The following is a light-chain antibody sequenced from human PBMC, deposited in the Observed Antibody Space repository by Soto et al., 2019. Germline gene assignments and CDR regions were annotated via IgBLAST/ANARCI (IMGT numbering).Light chain of an antibody. CDR3: SSYTSSNTRQIV. CDR2: DVS. J-gene: IGLJ1*01. Sequence: QAVLTQPASVSGSPGQSITISCTGTSSDVCGYNYVSWYQHHPGKAPKLMIYDVSNRPSGVSIRFSGSKSGNTASLTISGLQPEDEADYYCSSYTSSNTRQIVFGTGTKVTVL. V-gene: IGLV2-14*03. CDR1: SSDVCGYNY.